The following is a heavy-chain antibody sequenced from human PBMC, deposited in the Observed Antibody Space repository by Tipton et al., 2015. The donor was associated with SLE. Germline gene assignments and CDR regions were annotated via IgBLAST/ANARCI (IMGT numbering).Heavy chain of an antibody. J-gene: IGHJ6*02. CDR2: IYHTGST. CDR3: ARGSRGVGFDV. V-gene: IGHV4-61*03. CDR1: GGSIRSSRHF. D-gene: IGHD3-10*01. Sequence: TLSLTCTVSGGSIRSSRHFWGWIRQPPGKGLEWIGYIYHTGSTYYNPSLESRVSISVDTSKNHFSLNLYSVTAADTAVYYCARGSRGVGFDVWGHGTTVIVSS.